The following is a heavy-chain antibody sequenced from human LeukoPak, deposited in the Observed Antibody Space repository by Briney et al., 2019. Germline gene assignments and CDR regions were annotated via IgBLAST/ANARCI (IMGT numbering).Heavy chain of an antibody. CDR2: ISGGGETT. CDR1: GFTFNNYA. D-gene: IGHD4-17*01. J-gene: IGHJ4*02. Sequence: GGSLRLSCAASGFTFNNYAMNWVRQAPGKGLEWVSSISGGGETTYYADSAKGRFTISRDNSQNTLYLQMNSLIAEDTAVYYCARDYADYVGYFFFDYWGQGTLVTVSS. V-gene: IGHV3-23*01. CDR3: ARDYADYVGYFFFDY.